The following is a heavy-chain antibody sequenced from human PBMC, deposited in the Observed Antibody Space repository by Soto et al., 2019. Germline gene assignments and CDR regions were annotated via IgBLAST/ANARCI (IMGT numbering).Heavy chain of an antibody. D-gene: IGHD5-12*01. Sequence: QLQLQESGSGLVKPSQTLSLTCAVSGGSISSGCYSWSWIRQPPGKGLEWIGYIYHSGSTYYNPSLKIRVTISVDRSKNQFSLKLSSVTAADTAVYYCAREWLRTPGYFDYWGQGTLVTVSS. CDR3: AREWLRTPGYFDY. CDR1: GGSISSGCYS. CDR2: IYHSGST. J-gene: IGHJ4*02. V-gene: IGHV4-30-2*01.